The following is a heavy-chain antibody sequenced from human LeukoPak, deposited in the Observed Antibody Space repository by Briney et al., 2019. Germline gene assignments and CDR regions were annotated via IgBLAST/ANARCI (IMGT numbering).Heavy chain of an antibody. Sequence: SETLSLTCTVSGGSISSGSYYWSWTRQPAGKGLEWIGRIYTSGSTNYNPSLKSRVTISVDTSKNQFSLKLSSVTAADTAVYYCARAWGTAMVAWGQGTLVTVSS. D-gene: IGHD5-18*01. CDR2: IYTSGST. J-gene: IGHJ5*02. CDR3: ARAWGTAMVA. V-gene: IGHV4-61*02. CDR1: GGSISSGSYY.